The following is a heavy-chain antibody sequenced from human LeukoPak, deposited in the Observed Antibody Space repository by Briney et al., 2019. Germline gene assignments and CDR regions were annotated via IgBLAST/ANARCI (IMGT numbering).Heavy chain of an antibody. CDR3: EHALLECDAFDV. J-gene: IGHJ3*01. Sequence: PSETLSLTCAVSGYSFSSGYFWGCIRQPPGKVLEWIGRSYHSGSTYYNPSLKSRVTISVDTSKNPLSLKLNSATAADTAVYYCEHALLECDAFDVLLERTKVTVSS. D-gene: IGHD2-15*01. CDR2: SYHSGST. CDR1: GYSFSSGYF. V-gene: IGHV4-38-2*01.